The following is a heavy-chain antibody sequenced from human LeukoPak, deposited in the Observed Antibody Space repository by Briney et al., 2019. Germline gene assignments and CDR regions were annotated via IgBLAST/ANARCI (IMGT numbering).Heavy chain of an antibody. Sequence: GRSLRLSCAASGFTFSSYAMHWVRQAPGKGLEWVAVISYDGSNKYHADSVKGRFTISRDNSKNTLYLQMNSLRAEDTAVYYCARDSSSSGTKDFDYWGQGTLVTVSS. CDR3: ARDSSSSGTKDFDY. V-gene: IGHV3-30*04. CDR2: ISYDGSNK. J-gene: IGHJ4*02. CDR1: GFTFSSYA. D-gene: IGHD3-10*01.